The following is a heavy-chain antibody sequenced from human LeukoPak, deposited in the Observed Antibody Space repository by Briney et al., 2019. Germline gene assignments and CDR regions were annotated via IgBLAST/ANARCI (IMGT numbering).Heavy chain of an antibody. J-gene: IGHJ4*02. D-gene: IGHD3-16*01. Sequence: PGGSLRLSCAASGFTFSNYWMSWVRQAPGKGLEWVANIKQDGTEKNYVDSVKGRFTISRDNSKNTLYLQMNSLRAEDTAVYYCAKDAPWGDYFDYWGQGTLVTVSS. V-gene: IGHV3-7*01. CDR3: AKDAPWGDYFDY. CDR1: GFTFSNYW. CDR2: IKQDGTEK.